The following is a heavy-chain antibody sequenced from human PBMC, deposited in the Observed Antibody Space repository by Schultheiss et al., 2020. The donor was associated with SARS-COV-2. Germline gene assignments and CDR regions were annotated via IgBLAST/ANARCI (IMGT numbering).Heavy chain of an antibody. D-gene: IGHD4-23*01. CDR1: GGSFSGYY. J-gene: IGHJ6*02. CDR2: IYTSGST. V-gene: IGHV4-59*10. CDR3: ARGGGNPGYYYYGMDV. Sequence: SETLSLTCAVYGGSFSGYYWGWIRQPAGKGLEWIGRIYTSGSTNYNPSLKSRVTMSVDTSKNQFSLKLSSVTAADTAVYYCARGGGNPGYYYYGMDVWGQGTTVTVSS.